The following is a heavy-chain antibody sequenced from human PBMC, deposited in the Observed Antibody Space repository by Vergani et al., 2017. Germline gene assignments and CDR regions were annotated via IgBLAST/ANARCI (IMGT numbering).Heavy chain of an antibody. Sequence: QVKLQESGPGLLKPSQTLSLTCTVSGESIRSGSHYWSWVRQPAGKGLEWIGRIYYSGRTDYNPSLESRVTISVDTSKNTFSLKLNSVTAADTAIYYCARAEFSTNYYGQSYYLDYWGQGIPVTVSS. CDR3: ARAEFSTNYYGQSYYLDY. CDR2: IYYSGRT. D-gene: IGHD3-22*01. CDR1: GESIRSGSHY. V-gene: IGHV4-61*02. J-gene: IGHJ4*02.